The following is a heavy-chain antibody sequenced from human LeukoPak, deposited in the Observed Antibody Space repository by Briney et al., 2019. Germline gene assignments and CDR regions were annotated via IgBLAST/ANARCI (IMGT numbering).Heavy chain of an antibody. V-gene: IGHV1-18*01. J-gene: IGHJ4*02. D-gene: IGHD6-6*01. CDR1: GYTFTSYG. CDR2: ISAYNGNT. Sequence: ASVKVSCKASGYTFTSYGISWVRQAPGQGLEWMGWISAYNGNTNYAQKLQGRVTMTTDTSTSTAYMELRSLRSDDTAVYYCARAGYSSSHRPPSDYWGQGTLVTVSS. CDR3: ARAGYSSSHRPPSDY.